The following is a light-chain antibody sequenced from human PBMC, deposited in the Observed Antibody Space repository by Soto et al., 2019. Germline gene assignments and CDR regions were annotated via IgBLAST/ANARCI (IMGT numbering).Light chain of an antibody. J-gene: IGLJ3*02. CDR1: SSDIGSYSL. CDR2: EGS. V-gene: IGLV2-23*01. CDR3: CSHAGGTTLV. Sequence: QSALTQPASVSGSPGQSITISCTGTSSDIGSYSLVSWYQHYPGKAPKLMIYEGSKRPSGVSHRVSGSKSGNTASLTLSGLQAEYEADYYCCSHAGGTTLVFGGGTKLTVL.